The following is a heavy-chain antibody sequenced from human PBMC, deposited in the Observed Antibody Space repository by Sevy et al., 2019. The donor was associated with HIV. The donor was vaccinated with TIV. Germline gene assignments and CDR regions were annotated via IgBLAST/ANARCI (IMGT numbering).Heavy chain of an antibody. CDR2: ISSGSSYI. CDR1: GFTFSNYF. J-gene: IGHJ4*02. D-gene: IGHD3-10*01. CDR3: ARGDYYGSLYYFDY. V-gene: IGHV3-21*01. Sequence: GGSLRLSCAASGFTFSNYFINWVRQAPGKGLEWVSSISSGSSYIFYADSVKGRFTISRDNAKNSLNLHMNSLRAEDTAVHYCARGDYYGSLYYFDYWGPGTLVTVSS.